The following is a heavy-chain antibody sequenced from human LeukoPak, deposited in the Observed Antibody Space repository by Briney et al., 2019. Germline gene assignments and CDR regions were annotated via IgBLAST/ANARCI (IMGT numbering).Heavy chain of an antibody. J-gene: IGHJ4*02. CDR2: IYTSGST. Sequence: SETLSLTCTVSGDSISNYYWSWIRQPPGKGLEWIGYIYTSGSTNYNPSLKSRVTISVDTSKNQFSLKLSSVTAADTAVYYCARGNERSPYFDYWGQGTLVTVSS. V-gene: IGHV4-4*09. D-gene: IGHD1-1*01. CDR1: GDSISNYY. CDR3: ARGNERSPYFDY.